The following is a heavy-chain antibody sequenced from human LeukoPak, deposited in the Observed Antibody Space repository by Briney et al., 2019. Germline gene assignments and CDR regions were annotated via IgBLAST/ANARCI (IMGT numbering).Heavy chain of an antibody. CDR3: AFDSSGYYWARLY. D-gene: IGHD3-22*01. J-gene: IGHJ4*02. CDR2: ISSGSRYI. V-gene: IGHV3-21*01. Sequence: GGSLRLSCAASGFTFSTYSMNWARQAPGKGLEWVSSISSGSRYIYYADSVKGRLTISRDNAKNSLYLQMNSLRAEDTAVYYCAFDSSGYYWARLYWGQGTLVTVSS. CDR1: GFTFSTYS.